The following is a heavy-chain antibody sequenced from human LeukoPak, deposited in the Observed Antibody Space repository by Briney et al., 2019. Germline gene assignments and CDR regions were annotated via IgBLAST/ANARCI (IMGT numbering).Heavy chain of an antibody. J-gene: IGHJ4*02. CDR1: GFFFSNYA. Sequence: GGSLRLSCAASGFFFSNYAMSWVRQAPGKGLEWVSGISDSGSSTYYADSVKGRFTISRDNSKNTLYLQMNSLRAEDTAVYYCAKGGIAVAGTGGDFDYWGQGTLVTVSS. V-gene: IGHV3-23*01. CDR3: AKGGIAVAGTGGDFDY. D-gene: IGHD6-19*01. CDR2: ISDSGSST.